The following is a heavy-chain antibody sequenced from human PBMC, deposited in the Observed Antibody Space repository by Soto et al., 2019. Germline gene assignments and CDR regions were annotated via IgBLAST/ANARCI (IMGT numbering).Heavy chain of an antibody. Sequence: SETLSLTCTVSGGSVSSGSYYWSWIRQPPGKGLEWIGYIYYSGSTNYNPSLKSRVTISVDTSKNQFSLKLSSVTAADTAVYYCARDDSSGLYPPYFDYWGQGTLVTVSS. CDR2: IYYSGST. CDR3: ARDDSSGLYPPYFDY. V-gene: IGHV4-61*01. CDR1: GGSVSSGSYY. J-gene: IGHJ4*02. D-gene: IGHD3-22*01.